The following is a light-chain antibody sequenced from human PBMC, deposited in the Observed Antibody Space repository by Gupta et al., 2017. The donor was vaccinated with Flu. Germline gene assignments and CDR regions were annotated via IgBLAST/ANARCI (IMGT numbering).Light chain of an antibody. CDR2: EVT. CDR1: TSDIGGVYNY. CDR3: CSDTSSTTHV. V-gene: IGLV2-14*01. Sequence: QSALTQPASVSGSPGQSITISCTGTTSDIGGVYNYVSWYQQHPGKAPKLIIYEVTNRPSGVSNRFSGSKSANTASLTISGRQAEDEADYYCCSDTSSTTHVFGGGTKVTVL. J-gene: IGLJ3*02.